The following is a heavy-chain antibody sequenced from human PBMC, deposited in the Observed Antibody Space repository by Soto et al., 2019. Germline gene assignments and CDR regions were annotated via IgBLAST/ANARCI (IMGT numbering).Heavy chain of an antibody. CDR3: ARGHNCNYVLDDAFDI. CDR2: ISSSSSTI. V-gene: IGHV3-48*02. J-gene: IGHJ3*02. Sequence: EVQLVESGGGLVQPGGSLRLSCAASGFTFSSYSMNWVRQAPGQGLEWVSYISSSSSTIYYADSVKGRCTISRDNAKNSLYLQMNSRRDEDTAVYYCARGHNCNYVLDDAFDIWGQGTMVTVSS. CDR1: GFTFSSYS. D-gene: IGHD1-7*01.